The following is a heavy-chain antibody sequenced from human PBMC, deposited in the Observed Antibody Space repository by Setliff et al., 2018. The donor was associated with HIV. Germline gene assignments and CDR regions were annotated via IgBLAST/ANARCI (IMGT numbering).Heavy chain of an antibody. D-gene: IGHD3-3*01. J-gene: IGHJ4*03. CDR1: GGSISSGGYY. CDR2: IYTSGST. V-gene: IGHV4-61*02. Sequence: SETLSLTCTVSGGSISSGGYYWSWIRQPAGKGLEWIGRIYTSGSTKYNPSLKSRLTISVDTSKNQFSLKLSSVTAADTTVYYCARGIYYNFWSGYCDYWGQGTMVTVSS. CDR3: ARGIYYNFWSGYCDY.